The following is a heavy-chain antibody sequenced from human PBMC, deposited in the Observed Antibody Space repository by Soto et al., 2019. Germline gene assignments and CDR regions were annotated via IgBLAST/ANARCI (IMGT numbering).Heavy chain of an antibody. J-gene: IGHJ4*02. Sequence: PGGSLRLSCATSGFTFSSYAMSWVRQAPGKGLEWVSAISGSGGSTYYADSVKGRFTIPRDNSKTTLYLQMNSLRAEDTAVYYCAKDRKMATIHWVQGTLVTVSS. CDR3: AKDRKMATIH. D-gene: IGHD5-12*01. CDR1: GFTFSSYA. CDR2: ISGSGGST. V-gene: IGHV3-23*01.